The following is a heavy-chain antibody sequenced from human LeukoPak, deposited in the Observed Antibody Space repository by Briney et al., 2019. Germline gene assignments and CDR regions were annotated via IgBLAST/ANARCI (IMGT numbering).Heavy chain of an antibody. CDR1: GYTFTSYG. D-gene: IGHD2-2*01. J-gene: IGHJ5*02. Sequence: AAVKVSCKASGYTFTSYGISWVRQAPGQGLEWMGWISAYNGNTNYAQKLQGRVTMTTDTSTSTAYMELRSLRSDDTAVYYCASVVVPAATGWFDPWGQGTLVTVSS. CDR3: ASVVVPAATGWFDP. CDR2: ISAYNGNT. V-gene: IGHV1-18*01.